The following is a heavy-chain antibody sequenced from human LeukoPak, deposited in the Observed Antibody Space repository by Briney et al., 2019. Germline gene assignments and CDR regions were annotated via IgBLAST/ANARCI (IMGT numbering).Heavy chain of an antibody. D-gene: IGHD5-18*01. Sequence: GESLKMSCKGSGYSFTTYWITWVRQMPGKGLEWMGRIDPSDSYTNYSPSFQGHVTLSADKSISTAYLQWSSLRASDTAMYYCAISKNTATRGDYWGQGTLVTVS. CDR1: GYSFTTYW. V-gene: IGHV5-10-1*01. CDR2: IDPSDSYT. CDR3: AISKNTATRGDY. J-gene: IGHJ4*02.